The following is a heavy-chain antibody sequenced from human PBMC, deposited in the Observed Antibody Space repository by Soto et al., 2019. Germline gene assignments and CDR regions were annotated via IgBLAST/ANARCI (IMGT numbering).Heavy chain of an antibody. V-gene: IGHV1-69*06. D-gene: IGHD3-22*01. J-gene: IGHJ5*02. CDR2: IIPIFGTA. Sequence: QVQLVQSGAEVKKPGSSVKVSCKASGGTFSSYAISWVRQAPGQGLEWMGVIIPIFGTANYAQKFQGRVTITADKSTSTAYMELSSLRSEDTAVYYCAREEYYYDSSGKGLNWFDPWGQGTLVTVSS. CDR1: GGTFSSYA. CDR3: AREEYYYDSSGKGLNWFDP.